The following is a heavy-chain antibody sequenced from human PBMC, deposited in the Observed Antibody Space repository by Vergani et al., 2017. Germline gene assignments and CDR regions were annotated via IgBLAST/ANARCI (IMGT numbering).Heavy chain of an antibody. CDR2: IYYSGST. CDR1: GFSISSSSYY. D-gene: IGHD4-17*01. Sequence: QLQLQESGPGLVKPSETLSLTCTVSGFSISSSSYYWGWIRQPPGKGLEWLGRIYYSGSTYYNPSLESRVTISVDTSKNQFSLKLSSVTAAATAVYYCARDPHIPTVSEVWYFDLWGRGTLVTGSS. CDR3: ARDPHIPTVSEVWYFDL. V-gene: IGHV4-39*07. J-gene: IGHJ2*01.